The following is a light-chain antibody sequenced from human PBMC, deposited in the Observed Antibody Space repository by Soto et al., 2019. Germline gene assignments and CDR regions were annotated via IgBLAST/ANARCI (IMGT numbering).Light chain of an antibody. CDR2: EVS. J-gene: IGLJ2*01. V-gene: IGLV2-14*01. CDR1: SSDVGGYNY. CDR3: TSYTPGGAFVV. Sequence: QSALTQPPSASGSPGQSVAISCTGTSSDVGGYNYVSWYQQHPGKAPKLMIYEVSNRPSGVSNRFSGSKSGTTASLTISGLQAEDEANYYCTSYTPGGAFVVFGGGTKLTVL.